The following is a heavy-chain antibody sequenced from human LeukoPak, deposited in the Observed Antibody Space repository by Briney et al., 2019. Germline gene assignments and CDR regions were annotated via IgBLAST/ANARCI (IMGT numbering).Heavy chain of an antibody. CDR2: ISSDNGIP. CDR1: GSTNNKFG. Sequence: GASVRVSCKASGSTNNKFGVTWVRQAPGQGLEWIGWISSDNGIPRYADKFQDRVTISADTSTTTAYIEMRSLTYDDTAVYFCAHVAKGRFFFYHMDVWGKGTTVTVSS. D-gene: IGHD2-2*01. CDR3: AHVAKGRFFFYHMDV. J-gene: IGHJ6*04. V-gene: IGHV1-18*01.